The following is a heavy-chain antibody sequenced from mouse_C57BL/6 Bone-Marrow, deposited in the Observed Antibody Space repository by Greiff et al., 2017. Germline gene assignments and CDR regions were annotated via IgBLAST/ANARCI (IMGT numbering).Heavy chain of an antibody. CDR3: ARDYGSILYWYFDF. J-gene: IGHJ1*03. CDR2: IDPSDSYT. D-gene: IGHD1-1*01. V-gene: IGHV1-59*01. Sequence: VQLQQPGAELVRPGTSVKLSCKASGYTFTSYWMHWVKQRPGQGLEWIGVIDPSDSYTNYNQKFKGKATLTVDTSSSTAYMQLSSLTSEDSAVYYCARDYGSILYWYFDFWGTGTTVTVSS. CDR1: GYTFTSYW.